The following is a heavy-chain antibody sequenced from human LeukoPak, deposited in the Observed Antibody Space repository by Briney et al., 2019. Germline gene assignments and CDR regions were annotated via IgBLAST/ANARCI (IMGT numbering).Heavy chain of an antibody. J-gene: IGHJ4*02. CDR3: TTDGGYSSGWYNFDY. V-gene: IGHV3-15*01. D-gene: IGHD6-19*01. CDR1: GFTFSNAW. CDR2: IKSKTDGGTT. Sequence: GGSLRLSCAASGFTFSNAWMSWVRQAPGKGLEWVGRIKSKTDGGTTDYAAPVKGRFTISRDDSKNTLYLQMNSLKTEDTAVYYCTTDGGYSSGWYNFDYWGQGTLVTVSS.